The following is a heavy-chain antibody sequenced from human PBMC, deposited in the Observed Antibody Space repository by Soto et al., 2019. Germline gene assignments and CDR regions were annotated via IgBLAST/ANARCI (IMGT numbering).Heavy chain of an antibody. V-gene: IGHV4-39*01. CDR3: ARRRGVVQDGMDV. CDR1: GGSIRSSSSY. Sequence: QLQLQESGPRLVKPSETLSLTCTVSGGSIRSSSSYWDWIRQPPVKGLEWIGSIYYSGSTYYNPSLKSRVIISMDESKNQFSLNVSSVTAADTAVYYCARRRGVVQDGMDVWGQGTTVIVSS. CDR2: IYYSGST. D-gene: IGHD3-3*01. J-gene: IGHJ6*02.